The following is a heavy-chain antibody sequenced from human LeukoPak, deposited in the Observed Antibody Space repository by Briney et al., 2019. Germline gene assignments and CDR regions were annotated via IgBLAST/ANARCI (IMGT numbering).Heavy chain of an antibody. CDR1: GLTFSSHW. Sequence: RPGGSLRLSCAASGLTFSSHWMHWVRQAPGKGLEWVAVISYDETNKYYTESVKGRFTISRDQSKNTLYLQMNSLRVEDTAVYYCTQDVSNGYRSVNFDYWGQGILVTVSS. CDR3: TQDVSNGYRSVNFDY. D-gene: IGHD6-19*01. CDR2: ISYDETNK. V-gene: IGHV3-30*18. J-gene: IGHJ4*02.